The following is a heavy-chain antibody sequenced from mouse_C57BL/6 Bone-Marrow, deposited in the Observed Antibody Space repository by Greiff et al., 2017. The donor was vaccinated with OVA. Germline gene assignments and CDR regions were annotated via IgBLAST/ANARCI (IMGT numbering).Heavy chain of an antibody. Sequence: VQLQQSGPELVKPGASVKISCKASGYTFTDYYMNWVKQSHGKSLEWIGDINPNNGGTSYNQKFKGKVTLTVDKSSSTAYMELRSLTSEDSAVYYWARPLDGYYRYFDVWGTGTTVTVSA. CDR3: ARPLDGYYRYFDV. V-gene: IGHV1-26*01. CDR1: GYTFTDYY. CDR2: INPNNGGT. D-gene: IGHD2-3*01. J-gene: IGHJ1*03.